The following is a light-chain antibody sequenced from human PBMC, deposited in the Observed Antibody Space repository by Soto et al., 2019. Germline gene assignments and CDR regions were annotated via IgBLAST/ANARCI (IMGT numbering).Light chain of an antibody. Sequence: QSVLTQPPSVSGAPGQRVTISCTGSSSNIGARHDVHWYQQLPGTAPKLVIYGNSNRPSGVPDRFSGSKSGTSASLAITGLQAEDEADYYCQSYDYSLSGWVLGGGTKLTVL. J-gene: IGLJ2*01. CDR2: GNS. CDR1: SSNIGARHD. V-gene: IGLV1-40*01. CDR3: QSYDYSLSGWV.